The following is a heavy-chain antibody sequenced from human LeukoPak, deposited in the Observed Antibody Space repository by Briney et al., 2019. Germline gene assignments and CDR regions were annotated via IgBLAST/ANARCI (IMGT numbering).Heavy chain of an antibody. CDR2: INHSGST. J-gene: IGHJ6*02. CDR3: ARAVGSGGSYYYGMDV. V-gene: IGHV4-34*01. CDR1: GGSFSGYY. D-gene: IGHD2-15*01. Sequence: PSETLSLTCAVYGGSFSGYYWSWIRQPPGKGLEWIGEINHSGSTSYNPSLKSRVTISVDTSKNQFSLKLSSVTAADTAVYYCARAVGSGGSYYYGMDVWGQGTTVTVSS.